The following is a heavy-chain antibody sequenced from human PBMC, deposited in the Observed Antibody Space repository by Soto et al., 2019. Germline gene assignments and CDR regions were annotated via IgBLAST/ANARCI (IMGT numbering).Heavy chain of an antibody. CDR1: GYTLTELS. J-gene: IGHJ5*02. Sequence: ASVKVSCKVSGYTLTELSMHWVRQAPGKGLEWMGGFDPEDGETIYAQKFQGRVTMTEDTSTDTAYMELSSLRSEDTAVYYCATSPTRGVVVADLLPHWFDPWGQGTLVTVSS. D-gene: IGHD2-15*01. V-gene: IGHV1-24*01. CDR3: ATSPTRGVVVADLLPHWFDP. CDR2: FDPEDGET.